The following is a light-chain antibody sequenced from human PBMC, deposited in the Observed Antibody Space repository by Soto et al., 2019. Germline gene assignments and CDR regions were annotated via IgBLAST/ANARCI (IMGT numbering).Light chain of an antibody. CDR2: DAS. CDR1: LNVNNY. CDR3: QQRQYWPPIT. V-gene: IGKV3-11*01. Sequence: VLTQSPATLSLSPGERATLSCRCSLNVNNYLAWYQQKPGQAPRLLIYDASNRATGIPARFSGSGSGTDFTLTISSLEPEDFAVYYCQQRQYWPPITFGPGTRLEIK. J-gene: IGKJ5*01.